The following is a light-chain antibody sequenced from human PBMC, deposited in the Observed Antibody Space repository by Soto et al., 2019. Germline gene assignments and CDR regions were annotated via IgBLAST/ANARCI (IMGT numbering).Light chain of an antibody. CDR3: SSHTSSSTRV. Sequence: QSALTQPASVSGSPGQSITISCTGTSSDVGAYNYVSWYQQHPGKAPKLMIYEVSNRPSGVSNRFSGSKSGNTASLTISGLQAEDEADYYCSSHTSSSTRVFGTGTKVTVL. CDR1: SSDVGAYNY. CDR2: EVS. V-gene: IGLV2-14*01. J-gene: IGLJ1*01.